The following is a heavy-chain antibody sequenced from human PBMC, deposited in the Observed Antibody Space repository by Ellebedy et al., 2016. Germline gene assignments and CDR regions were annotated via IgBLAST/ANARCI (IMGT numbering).Heavy chain of an antibody. V-gene: IGHV1-2*02. D-gene: IGHD1-1*01. CDR2: INPNSGGT. J-gene: IGHJ5*02. Sequence: ASVKVSXXASGYTFTSYYMHWVRQAPGQGLEWMGWINPNSGGTNYAQKFQGRVTMTRDTSISTAYMELSRLRSDDTAVYYCARDGQLNWFDPWGQGTLVTVSS. CDR3: ARDGQLNWFDP. CDR1: GYTFTSYY.